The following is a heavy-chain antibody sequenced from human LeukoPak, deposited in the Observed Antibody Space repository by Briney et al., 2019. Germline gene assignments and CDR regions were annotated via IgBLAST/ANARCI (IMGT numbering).Heavy chain of an antibody. D-gene: IGHD2-2*01. J-gene: IGHJ4*02. Sequence: ASVKVSCKASGYTFTNFYMHWVRQAPGQGLEWMGVINPNDLSTIYAQNFQGRLTMTKDTSTNTIYMELRSLRSEDTAVYFCARVAGYDAFFDYWGQGSLVTVSS. CDR3: ARVAGYDAFFDY. CDR1: GYTFTNFY. CDR2: INPNDLST. V-gene: IGHV1-46*01.